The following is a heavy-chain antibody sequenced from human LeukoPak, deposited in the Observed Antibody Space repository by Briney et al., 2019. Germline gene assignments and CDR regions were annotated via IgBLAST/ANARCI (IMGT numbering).Heavy chain of an antibody. D-gene: IGHD1-7*01. V-gene: IGHV1-2*02. CDR3: ARAGRITGTIYYFDY. J-gene: IGHJ4*02. CDR1: GYTFTGYY. Sequence: ASVKVSCKASGYTFTGYYMHWVRQAPGQGLEWMGWINPNSGGTNYAQKFQGRVTMTRDTSISTAYMELSRLRSDDTAVHYCARAGRITGTIYYFDYWGQGTLVTVSS. CDR2: INPNSGGT.